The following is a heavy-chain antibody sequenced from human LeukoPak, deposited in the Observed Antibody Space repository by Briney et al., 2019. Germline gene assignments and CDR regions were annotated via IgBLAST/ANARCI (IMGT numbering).Heavy chain of an antibody. CDR1: GYTFTSYY. D-gene: IGHD5/OR15-5a*01. CDR3: AKERTPSVDIVSTGRLGYYFDY. CDR2: INPSGGST. V-gene: IGHV1-46*01. J-gene: IGHJ4*02. Sequence: ASVKVSCKASGYTFTSYYMHWVRQAPGQGLEWMGIINPSGGSTSYAQKFQGRVTMTRDTSTSTVYMELSSLRSEDTAVYYCAKERTPSVDIVSTGRLGYYFDYWGQGTLVTVSS.